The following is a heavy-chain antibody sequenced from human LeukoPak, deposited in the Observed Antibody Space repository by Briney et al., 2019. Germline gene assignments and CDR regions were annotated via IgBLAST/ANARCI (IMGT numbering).Heavy chain of an antibody. CDR2: INHSGST. J-gene: IGHJ3*02. CDR1: GGSFSGYY. V-gene: IGHV4-34*01. Sequence: PSETLSLTCAVYGGSFSGYYWSWIRQPPGKGLEWIGEINHSGSTNYNPSLNSRVTISVDTSKNQFSLKLSSVTAADTAVYYCAVDSFDAFDIWGQGTMVTVSS. CDR3: AVDSFDAFDI. D-gene: IGHD5-18*01.